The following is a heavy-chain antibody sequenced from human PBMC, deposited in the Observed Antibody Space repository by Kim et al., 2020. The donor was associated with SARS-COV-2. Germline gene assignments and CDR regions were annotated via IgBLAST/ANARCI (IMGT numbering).Heavy chain of an antibody. V-gene: IGHV4-4*07. D-gene: IGHD1-26*01. CDR3: SRREGGSNYFDQ. J-gene: IGHJ4*02. CDR1: GCSINSYY. Sequence: SETLSLTCTVSGCSINSYYCSWIRQPAGKGLEWIGRIYASGRTDYNPSLKSRVTMSVDTSKNQFSLKLSSVTAADTAVYYCSRREGGSNYFDQWGQGTLVTVSS. CDR2: IYASGRT.